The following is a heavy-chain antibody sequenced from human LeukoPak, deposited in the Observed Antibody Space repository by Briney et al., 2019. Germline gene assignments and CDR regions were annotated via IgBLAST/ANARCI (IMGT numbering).Heavy chain of an antibody. V-gene: IGHV4-39*01. J-gene: IGHJ4*02. CDR2: IDYSGST. Sequence: SETLSLTCTVSGGSISSSSYYWGWIRQPPGKGLEWIGSIDYSGSTYYNPSLKSRVTISVDTSKNQFSLKLSSVTAADTAVYYCARLMTTVTTFNYWGQGTLVTVSS. CDR1: GGSISSSSYY. CDR3: ARLMTTVTTFNY. D-gene: IGHD4-17*01.